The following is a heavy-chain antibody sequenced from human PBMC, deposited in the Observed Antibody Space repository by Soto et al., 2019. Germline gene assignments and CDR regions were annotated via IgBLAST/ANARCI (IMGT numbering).Heavy chain of an antibody. J-gene: IGHJ4*02. Sequence: EVQLVESGGGLVQPGGSLRLSCAASGFTFSSYWMHWVRQAPGKGLVWVSRINSDGSSTSYADSVEGRFTISRDNAKNTLYLQMNSLRAEDTAVYYCARNPRPYYDFWSGYMEHFDYWGQGTLVTVSS. V-gene: IGHV3-74*01. CDR1: GFTFSSYW. D-gene: IGHD3-3*01. CDR2: INSDGSST. CDR3: ARNPRPYYDFWSGYMEHFDY.